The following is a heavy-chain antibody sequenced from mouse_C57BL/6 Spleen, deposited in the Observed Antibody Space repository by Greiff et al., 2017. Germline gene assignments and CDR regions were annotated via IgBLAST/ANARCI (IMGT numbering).Heavy chain of an antibody. Sequence: DVQLQESGGGLVQPKGSLKLSCAASGFTFNTYAMHWVRQAPGKGLEWVARIRSKSSNYATYYADSVKDRFTISRDDSQSMLYLQMNNLKTEDTAMYYCVRDPHYGSSGYAMDYWGQGTSVTVSS. J-gene: IGHJ4*01. D-gene: IGHD1-1*01. CDR2: IRSKSSNYAT. CDR1: GFTFNTYA. V-gene: IGHV10-3*01. CDR3: VRDPHYGSSGYAMDY.